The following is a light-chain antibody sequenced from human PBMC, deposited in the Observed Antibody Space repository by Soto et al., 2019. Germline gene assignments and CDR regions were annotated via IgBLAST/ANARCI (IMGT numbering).Light chain of an antibody. CDR2: WAS. J-gene: IGKJ5*01. Sequence: DIVMTQSPDSLAVALGERATINCKSSQNILYRSNNKNYLSWYQQKPRQPPKLLIYWASTRESGVPDRFSGSGSETDFTLTISSLQAEDVAVYYCQQYYITPITFGQGTRLEIK. CDR3: QQYYITPIT. V-gene: IGKV4-1*01. CDR1: QNILYRSNNKNY.